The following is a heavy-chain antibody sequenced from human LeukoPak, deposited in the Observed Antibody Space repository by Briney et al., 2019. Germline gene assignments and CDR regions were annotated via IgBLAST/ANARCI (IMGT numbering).Heavy chain of an antibody. CDR1: GYTFTGYY. CDR3: ARAFQAGTNWFDP. J-gene: IGHJ5*02. D-gene: IGHD3-10*01. V-gene: IGHV1-2*04. Sequence: RASVKVSCKASGYTFTGYYMHWVRQAPGQGLEWMGWINPNSGGTNYAQKFQGWVTMTRDTSISTAYMELSRLRSDDTAVYYCARAFQAGTNWFDPWGQGTLVTVSS. CDR2: INPNSGGT.